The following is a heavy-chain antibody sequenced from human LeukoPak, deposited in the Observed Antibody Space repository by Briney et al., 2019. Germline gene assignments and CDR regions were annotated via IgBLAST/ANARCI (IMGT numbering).Heavy chain of an antibody. D-gene: IGHD3-9*01. CDR1: GFTFSSYA. Sequence: GGSLRLSCAASGFTFSSYAMSWVRRAQGKGLEWVSAISGSGGSTYYADSVKGRFTISRDNSKNTLYLQMNSLRAEDTAVYYCAKVGVYDILTGYWSDYWGQGTLVTVSS. V-gene: IGHV3-23*01. CDR3: AKVGVYDILTGYWSDY. CDR2: ISGSGGST. J-gene: IGHJ4*02.